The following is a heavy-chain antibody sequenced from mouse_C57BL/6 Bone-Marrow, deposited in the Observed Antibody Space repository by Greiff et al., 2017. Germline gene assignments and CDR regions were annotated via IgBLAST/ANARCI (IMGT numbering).Heavy chain of an antibody. V-gene: IGHV2-6*01. CDR1: GFSLTSYG. CDR2: IWGVGST. CDR3: ARVDGRGAMDY. J-gene: IGHJ4*01. Sequence: QVQLQQSGPGLVAPSQSLSITCTVSGFSLTSYGVDWVRQSPGKGLEWLGVIWGVGSTNYNSALKSRLSISKDNSKSQVFLKMNSLQTEDTAMYYCARVDGRGAMDYWGQGTAVTVS.